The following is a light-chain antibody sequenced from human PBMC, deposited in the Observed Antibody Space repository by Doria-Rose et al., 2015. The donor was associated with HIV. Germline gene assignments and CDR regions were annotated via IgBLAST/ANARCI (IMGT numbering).Light chain of an antibody. J-gene: IGKJ5*01. V-gene: IGKV1-13*02. CDR3: QHFHSYPHGT. CDR1: QGIISS. CDR2: AVS. Sequence: IRMTQSPSSLSASVGDRVTITCRASQGIISSLAWYQHKPGRPPKLLIFAVSKSASGAPSRFTGSGSGTDFTLTINNLQPEDFATYYCQHFHSYPHGTFGQGTRLEI.